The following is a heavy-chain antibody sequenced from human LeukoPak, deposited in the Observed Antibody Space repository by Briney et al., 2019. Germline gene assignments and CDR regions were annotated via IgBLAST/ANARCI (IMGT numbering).Heavy chain of an antibody. CDR2: INPNSGGT. D-gene: IGHD5-12*01. Sequence: ASVKVSCKTSGYSFTVYYIHWVRQAPGQGLEWMGWINPNSGGTNYAQKFQGRVTMTRDTSISTAYMELSRLRSDDTAVYYCARSNSGYDYNWFDPWGQGTLVTVSS. J-gene: IGHJ5*02. CDR3: ARSNSGYDYNWFDP. V-gene: IGHV1-2*02. CDR1: GYSFTVYY.